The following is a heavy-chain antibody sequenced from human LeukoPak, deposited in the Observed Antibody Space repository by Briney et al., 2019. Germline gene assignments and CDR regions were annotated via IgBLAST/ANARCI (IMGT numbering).Heavy chain of an antibody. Sequence: SETLSRNCTGSGGPICNVFLTWVRPPAGKALEWIGRFTSGSTTYNPSLKSRVTMSLDTSMTQFSLKLKSVTAADTAVYYCAGGGSPHIWGQGTMVTVSS. J-gene: IGHJ3*02. CDR2: FTSGST. CDR3: AGGGSPHI. CDR1: GGPICNVF. D-gene: IGHD1-26*01. V-gene: IGHV4-4*07.